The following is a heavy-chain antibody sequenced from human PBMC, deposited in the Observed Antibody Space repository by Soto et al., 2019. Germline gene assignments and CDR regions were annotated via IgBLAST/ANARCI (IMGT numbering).Heavy chain of an antibody. CDR1: GFTFTSSA. V-gene: IGHV1-58*01. Sequence: ASVKVSCKASGFTFTSSAVQWVRQARGQRLEWIGWIVVGSGNTNYAQKFQERVTITRDMSTSTAYMELSSLRSEDTAVYYCAANDFAVAPIYYYYGMDVWGQGTTVTVS. CDR3: AANDFAVAPIYYYYGMDV. J-gene: IGHJ6*02. D-gene: IGHD3-3*01. CDR2: IVVGSGNT.